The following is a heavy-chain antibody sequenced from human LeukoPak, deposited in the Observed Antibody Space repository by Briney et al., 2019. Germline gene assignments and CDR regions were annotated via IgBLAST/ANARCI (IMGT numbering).Heavy chain of an antibody. V-gene: IGHV4-38-2*02. J-gene: IGHJ6*03. D-gene: IGHD3-16*01. CDR3: ARETSQKGAHYMDV. CDR1: GYSVISDYY. CDR2: IYYRGSS. Sequence: SETLSLTCTVSGYSVISDYYWGWIRQSTPGKGLEWIGTIYYRGSSYYNPSLKSRVTIPVDTSKNQFSLKLSSVTAADTAVYYCARETSQKGAHYMDVWGKGTTVTISS.